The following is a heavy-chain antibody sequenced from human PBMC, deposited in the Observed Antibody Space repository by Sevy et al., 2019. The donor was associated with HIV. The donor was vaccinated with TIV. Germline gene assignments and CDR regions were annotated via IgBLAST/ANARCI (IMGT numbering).Heavy chain of an antibody. D-gene: IGHD3-3*01. CDR3: AKRGGQYDLGMDV. CDR2: MNTDGSST. J-gene: IGHJ6*02. CDR1: GFDFSSHW. V-gene: IGHV3-74*01. Sequence: GGSLRLSCEASGFDFSSHWMQWVRQAPGKGLVWVSRMNTDGSSTNYADSVKGRFTISRDNAKKSLYLQMNSLRAEDTAVYYCAKRGGQYDLGMDVWGQGTTVTVSS.